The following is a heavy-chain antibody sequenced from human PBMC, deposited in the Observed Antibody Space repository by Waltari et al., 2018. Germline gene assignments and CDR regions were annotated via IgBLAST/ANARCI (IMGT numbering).Heavy chain of an antibody. CDR2: ISEGGGRT. CDR1: GFPFSCFA. CDR3: AKIGVRAATGGFDY. V-gene: IGHV3-23*01. J-gene: IGHJ4*02. D-gene: IGHD6-25*01. Sequence: EVQLLESGGGLVQPGGSLRLSCDSSGFPFSCFAMYWVRQAPGKGLEGVSAISEGGGRTFYADSVKGRFSISRDNSKNTLYLQMNSLTGEDTAVYYCAKIGVRAATGGFDYWGQGTLVTVSS.